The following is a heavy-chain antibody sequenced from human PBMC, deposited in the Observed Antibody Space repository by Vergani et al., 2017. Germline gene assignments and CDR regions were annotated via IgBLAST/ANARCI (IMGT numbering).Heavy chain of an antibody. CDR1: GFTFSGSA. CDR3: TLLWFGDQGYYYMDV. J-gene: IGHJ6*03. CDR2: IRSKANSYAT. D-gene: IGHD3-10*01. Sequence: EVQLLESGGGLVKPGGSLRLSCAASGFTFSGSAMHWVRQASGKGLEWVGRIRSKANSYATAYAASVKGRFTISRDDSKNTAYLQMNSLKTEDTAVYYCTLLWFGDQGYYYMDVWGKGTTVTVSS. V-gene: IGHV3-73*01.